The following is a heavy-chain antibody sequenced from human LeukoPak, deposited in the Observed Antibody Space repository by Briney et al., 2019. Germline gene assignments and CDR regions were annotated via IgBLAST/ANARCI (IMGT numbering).Heavy chain of an antibody. Sequence: PSETLSLTCTVSGGSISSYYWSWVRQPPGKGLEWIGYIYYSGNTNYNPSLKSRVTISVDSSKNQVSLKLSSVTAADTAVYYCARHPPRAATVWYGAFDIWGQGTMVTVSS. CDR3: ARHPPRAATVWYGAFDI. V-gene: IGHV4-59*08. D-gene: IGHD6-13*01. CDR2: IYYSGNT. J-gene: IGHJ3*02. CDR1: GGSISSYY.